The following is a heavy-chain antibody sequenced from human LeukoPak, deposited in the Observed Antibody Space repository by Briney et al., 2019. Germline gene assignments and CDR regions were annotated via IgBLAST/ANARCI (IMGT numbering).Heavy chain of an antibody. D-gene: IGHD5-18*01. CDR2: MNPNSGNT. CDR1: GYTFTSYD. Sequence: VASVKVSCKPAGYTFTSYDINWVRQATGQGLEWMGWMNPNSGNTGYAQKFQGRVTITRNTSISTAYMELSSLRSEDTAVYYCARAGGYSYGLDYWGQGTLVTVSS. CDR3: ARAGGYSYGLDY. V-gene: IGHV1-8*03. J-gene: IGHJ4*02.